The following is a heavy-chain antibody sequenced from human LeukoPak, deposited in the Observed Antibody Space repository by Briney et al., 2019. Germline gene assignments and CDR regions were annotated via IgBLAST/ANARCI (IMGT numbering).Heavy chain of an antibody. CDR1: GFTFSSYS. D-gene: IGHD5-12*01. Sequence: GGSLRLSCAASGFTFSSYSMNWVRQAPGKGLEWVSAITGSGGSTSYADSVKGRFTISRDNSKNTLYLQMNSLRVEDTAVYYCAKYSAYDSGYFDYWGQGTLVTVSS. J-gene: IGHJ4*02. CDR3: AKYSAYDSGYFDY. CDR2: ITGSGGST. V-gene: IGHV3-23*01.